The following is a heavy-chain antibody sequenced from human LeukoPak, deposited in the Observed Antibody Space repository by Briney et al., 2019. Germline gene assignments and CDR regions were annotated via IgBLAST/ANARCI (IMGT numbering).Heavy chain of an antibody. CDR3: ARGRSIQLWPENYYYYYGMDV. D-gene: IGHD5-18*01. J-gene: IGHJ6*02. CDR1: GYTFTGYY. V-gene: IGHV1-2*02. CDR2: INPNSGGT. Sequence: ASVKVSCKASGYTFTGYYMHWVRQAPGQGLEWMGWINPNSGGTNYAQKFQGRVTMTRNTSISTAYMELSSLRSEDTAVYYGARGRSIQLWPENYYYYYGMDVWGQGTTVTVSS.